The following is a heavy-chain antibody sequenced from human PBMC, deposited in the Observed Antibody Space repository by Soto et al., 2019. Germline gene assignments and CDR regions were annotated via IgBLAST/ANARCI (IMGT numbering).Heavy chain of an antibody. J-gene: IGHJ5*02. CDR1: GVSFSGYY. CDR2: INHSGGT. V-gene: IGHV4-34*01. CDR3: ARETSIFDP. Sequence: SETLSLTCAVYGVSFSGYYWSWIRQPPGKGLEWIGEINHSGGTNYNPSLKSRVTISVDTSKNQFSLKLSSVTAADTAVYYCARETSIFDPWGQGTLVTVSS.